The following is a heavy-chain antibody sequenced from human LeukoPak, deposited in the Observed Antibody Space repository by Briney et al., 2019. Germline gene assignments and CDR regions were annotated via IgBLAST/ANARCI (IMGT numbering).Heavy chain of an antibody. J-gene: IGHJ6*03. CDR3: ARGRVSSSTWYSTYYYYFYMDV. CDR1: DDSITMDY. V-gene: IGHV4-59*01. D-gene: IGHD1-1*01. Sequence: SETLSLTCSVSDDSITMDYWTWIRQPPGKGLEWSGFVDHTGSTNFNPSLNGRVSISSATTKNLFSLRLRSVTAADTAVYFCARGRVSSSTWYSTYYYYFYMDVWGKGTTVTVSS. CDR2: VDHTGST.